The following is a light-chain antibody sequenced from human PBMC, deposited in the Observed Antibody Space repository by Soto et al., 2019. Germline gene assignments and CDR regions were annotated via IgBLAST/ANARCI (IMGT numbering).Light chain of an antibody. J-gene: IGKJ1*01. CDR1: QSVLYSSNNKNY. CDR3: QQYYSTPWT. CDR2: WAS. Sequence: DIVMTQSPDSLAVSLGERAIINCKSSQSVLYSSNNKNYLAWYQQKPGQPPKLLIYWASTRESGVPDRFSGSGSGTDFTLTISSQQAEDVAVYYCQQYYSTPWTFGQGTKVEIK. V-gene: IGKV4-1*01.